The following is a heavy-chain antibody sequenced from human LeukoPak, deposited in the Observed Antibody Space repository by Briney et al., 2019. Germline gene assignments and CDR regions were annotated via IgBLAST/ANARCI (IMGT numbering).Heavy chain of an antibody. Sequence: ASVKVSCKAPGYTFTSYGISWVRQAPGQGLEWMGWISAYNGNTNYAQKLQDRVTMTTDTSTSTAYMELRSLRSDDTAVYYCARNLYCSGGSCYIGEIDYWGQGTLVTVSS. CDR1: GYTFTSYG. V-gene: IGHV1-18*01. J-gene: IGHJ4*02. CDR2: ISAYNGNT. D-gene: IGHD2-15*01. CDR3: ARNLYCSGGSCYIGEIDY.